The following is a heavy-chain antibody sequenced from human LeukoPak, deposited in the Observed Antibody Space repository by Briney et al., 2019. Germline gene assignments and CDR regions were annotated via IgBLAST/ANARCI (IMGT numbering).Heavy chain of an antibody. J-gene: IGHJ4*02. V-gene: IGHV4-34*01. Sequence: SETLSLTCAVYGGSFSGYYWTWIRQPPGKGLEWIGEINQSGVTNYNPSLKSRVSISVDTSRNQFSLKLSSVTAADTAVYYCARVSDYGDYFDYWGQGTLVTVSS. CDR3: ARVSDYGDYFDY. D-gene: IGHD4-17*01. CDR2: INQSGVT. CDR1: GGSFSGYY.